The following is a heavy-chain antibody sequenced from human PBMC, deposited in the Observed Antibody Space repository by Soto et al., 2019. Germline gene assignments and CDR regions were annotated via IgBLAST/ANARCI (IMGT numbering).Heavy chain of an antibody. Sequence: GESLKISCAASGFTFSSYWMSWVRQAPGKGLEWVANIKQDGSEKYYVDSVKGRFTISRDNAKNSLYLQMNSLRAEDTAVYYCARDYSNYFDYWGQGTLVTVSS. CDR3: ARDYSNYFDY. V-gene: IGHV3-7*03. CDR2: IKQDGSEK. CDR1: GFTFSSYW. D-gene: IGHD1-26*01. J-gene: IGHJ4*02.